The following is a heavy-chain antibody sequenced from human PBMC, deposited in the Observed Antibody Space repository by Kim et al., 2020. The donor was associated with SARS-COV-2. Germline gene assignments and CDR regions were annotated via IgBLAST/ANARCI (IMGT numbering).Heavy chain of an antibody. CDR3: ATAAAAGTFGWFDP. Sequence: ASVKVFCKVSGYTLTELSMHWVRQAPGKGLEWMGGFDPEDGETIYAQKFQGRVTMTEDTSTDTAYMELSSLRSEDTAVYYCATAAAAGTFGWFDPWGQGTLVTVSS. J-gene: IGHJ5*02. CDR1: GYTLTELS. V-gene: IGHV1-24*01. D-gene: IGHD6-13*01. CDR2: FDPEDGET.